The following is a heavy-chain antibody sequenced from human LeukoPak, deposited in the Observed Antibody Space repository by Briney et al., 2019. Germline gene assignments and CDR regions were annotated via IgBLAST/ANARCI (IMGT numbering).Heavy chain of an antibody. CDR1: GGSISSSSYY. D-gene: IGHD3-10*01. CDR3: ARNYNYGRYFFDS. CDR2: INRGGST. J-gene: IGHJ4*01. V-gene: IGHV4-39*07. Sequence: SETLSLTCTVSGGSISSSSYYWGWIRQPPGKGLEWIGEINRGGSTNYNPSLKGRITISVDTSKNQFSLKLTSVTAADTAVYYCARNYNYGRYFFDSWGQGILVTVSS.